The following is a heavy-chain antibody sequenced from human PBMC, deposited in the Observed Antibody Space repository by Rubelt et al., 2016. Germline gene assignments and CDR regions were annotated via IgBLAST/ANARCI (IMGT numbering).Heavy chain of an antibody. CDR2: INPNSGGT. D-gene: IGHD6-19*01. Sequence: QVQLVQSGAEVKKPGASVKVSCKASGYTFTGYYMHWVRQAPGQGLEWVGRINPNSGGTNYAQKFQDRVTMTRDTSNTTAYMELSRLRSDDTAVFYCARESSSGWYIDYWGQGTLVTVSS. CDR3: ARESSSGWYIDY. J-gene: IGHJ4*02. V-gene: IGHV1-2*06. CDR1: GYTFTGYY.